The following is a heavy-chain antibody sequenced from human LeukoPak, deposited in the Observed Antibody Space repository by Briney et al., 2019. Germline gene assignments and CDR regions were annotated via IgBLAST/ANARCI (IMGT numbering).Heavy chain of an antibody. CDR3: AKDLTDYVGDY. V-gene: IGHV3-30*18. CDR2: ISYDGSNK. D-gene: IGHD4-23*01. Sequence: GGSLRLSCAASGFTFSSYGMPWVRQAPGKGLEWVAVISYDGSNKYYADSVKGRFTISRDNSKNTLYLQMNSLRAEDTAVYYCAKDLTDYVGDYWGQGTLVTVSS. J-gene: IGHJ4*02. CDR1: GFTFSSYG.